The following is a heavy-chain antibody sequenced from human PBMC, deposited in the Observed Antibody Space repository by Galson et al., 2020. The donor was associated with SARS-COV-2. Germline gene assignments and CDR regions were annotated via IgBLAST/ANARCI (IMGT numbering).Heavy chain of an antibody. Sequence: GGSLRLSCAASGFTFSSYWMSWVRQAPGKGLEWVANIKQDGSEKYYVDSVKGRFTISRDNAKNSLYLQMNSLRAEDTAVYYCARDWRVVLAAIYTNWFDPWGQGTLVTVSS. V-gene: IGHV3-7*01. CDR3: ARDWRVVLAAIYTNWFDP. D-gene: IGHD2-2*01. J-gene: IGHJ5*02. CDR1: GFTFSSYW. CDR2: IKQDGSEK.